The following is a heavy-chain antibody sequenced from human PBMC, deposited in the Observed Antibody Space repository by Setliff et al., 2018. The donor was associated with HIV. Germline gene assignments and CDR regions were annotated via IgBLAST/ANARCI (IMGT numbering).Heavy chain of an antibody. D-gene: IGHD2-2*01. V-gene: IGHV1-3*01. J-gene: IGHJ5*02. Sequence: ASVKVSCKASGYTLSTYALYWVRQAPGQRLERMGWINSDNGNTKFSQKFQGRLTITADTTASTAYMVLSSLTSEDTAVYYCARGGAREYQLLYNYFDPWGQGTLVTVSS. CDR1: GYTLSTYA. CDR2: INSDNGNT. CDR3: ARGGAREYQLLYNYFDP.